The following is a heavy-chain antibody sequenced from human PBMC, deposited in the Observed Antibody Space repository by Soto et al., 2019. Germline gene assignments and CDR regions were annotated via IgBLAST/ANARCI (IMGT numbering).Heavy chain of an antibody. D-gene: IGHD3-22*01. Sequence: LSLTCTVSGGSVNTAPYHWSWIRQSPRNGLEWIGNIYYTGSTNYNPSFESRVAISLDTSNNQFSLRLTSLTAADTAVYFCARDHHSYYDTSGYYPYFDFWGQGTLVTVSS. J-gene: IGHJ4*02. CDR3: ARDHHSYYDTSGYYPYFDF. CDR1: GGSVNTAPYH. CDR2: IYYTGST. V-gene: IGHV4-61*01.